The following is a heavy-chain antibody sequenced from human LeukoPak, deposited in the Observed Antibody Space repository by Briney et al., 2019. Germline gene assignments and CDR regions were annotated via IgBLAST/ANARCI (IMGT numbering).Heavy chain of an antibody. CDR3: ARCGVNKWKHNGYYYMDV. J-gene: IGHJ6*03. CDR2: INWNGGST. Sequence: GSLRLSCAASRFTFSIYAMSGVRQGQGNGLEGGSCINWNGGSTGYADSGKGRFTISRVNAKNSLYLQMHGLRPEGRALYYCARCGVNKWKHNGYYYMDVWGKGTTVTVSS. CDR1: RFTFSIYA. D-gene: IGHD1-1*01. V-gene: IGHV3-20*04.